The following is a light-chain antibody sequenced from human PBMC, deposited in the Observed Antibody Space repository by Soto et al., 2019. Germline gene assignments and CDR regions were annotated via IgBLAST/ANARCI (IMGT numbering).Light chain of an antibody. J-gene: IGKJ4*01. CDR2: WAS. CDR1: QSINNW. Sequence: DVQMTPSPSTLSASVVDRVTITCRASQSINNWLAWYQQKPGKAPKLLIYWASSLEGGVPSRFSGSGSGTDFTLTISSLQPEDFATYYCQQANSFPLTFGGGTKVDIK. V-gene: IGKV1-5*03. CDR3: QQANSFPLT.